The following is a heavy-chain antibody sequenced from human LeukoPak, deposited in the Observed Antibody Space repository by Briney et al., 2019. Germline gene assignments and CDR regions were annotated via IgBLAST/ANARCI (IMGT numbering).Heavy chain of an antibody. D-gene: IGHD2-2*02. V-gene: IGHV4-34*01. CDR1: GGSISYNY. Sequence: PSETLSLTCSVSGGSISYNYWSWIRQPPGKGLEWIGEINHSGSTNYNPSLKSRVTISVDTSKNQFSLKLSSVTAADTAVYYCARHLLGYCSSTSCYNPNYFDYWGQGTLVTVSS. J-gene: IGHJ4*02. CDR2: INHSGST. CDR3: ARHLLGYCSSTSCYNPNYFDY.